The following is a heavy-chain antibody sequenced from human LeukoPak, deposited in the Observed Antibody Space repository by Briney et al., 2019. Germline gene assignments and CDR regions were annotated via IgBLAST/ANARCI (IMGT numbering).Heavy chain of an antibody. CDR2: IGSSGTTR. D-gene: IGHD6-19*01. CDR1: GFPFSGYE. J-gene: IGHJ4*02. Sequence: GGSLRLSCAVSGFPFSGYEMNWVRQAPGKGLEWVSNIGSSGTTRHYADSVKGRFSISRDNAENSLFLQMNSLRVEDTGIYYCALLAVASDFDYWGQGALVTVSS. CDR3: ALLAVASDFDY. V-gene: IGHV3-48*03.